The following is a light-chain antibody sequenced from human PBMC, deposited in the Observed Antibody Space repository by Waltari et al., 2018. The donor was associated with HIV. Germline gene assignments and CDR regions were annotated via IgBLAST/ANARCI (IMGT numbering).Light chain of an antibody. J-gene: IGLJ3*02. CDR1: NSNIGNTF. V-gene: IGLV1-47*01. CDR2: RND. Sequence: QSVLTQPPSASRSPGQRVLMSCSGTNSNIGNTFLSCFQLVPGGAPKLVIYRNDQRPAGVPDRFSAAKSGSSASLAITGLQSDDEAAYYCASWDDKLSHWVFGGGTKLTV. CDR3: ASWDDKLSHWV.